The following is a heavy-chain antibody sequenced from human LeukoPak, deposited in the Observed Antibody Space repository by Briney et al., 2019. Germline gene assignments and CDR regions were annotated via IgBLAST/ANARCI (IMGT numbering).Heavy chain of an antibody. CDR1: GVSISSSSYY. CDR2: IYSSGST. V-gene: IGHV4-39*01. J-gene: IGHJ5*02. D-gene: IGHD1-1*01. Sequence: SETLSLTCNVSGVSISSSSYYWGWIRQPPGKGLEWIGSIYSSGSTYYNSSLKSRVTISIDTSENQVSLKMSSVTAADTAVYYCARPVPSRLGWFDPWGQGTLVTVSS. CDR3: ARPVPSRLGWFDP.